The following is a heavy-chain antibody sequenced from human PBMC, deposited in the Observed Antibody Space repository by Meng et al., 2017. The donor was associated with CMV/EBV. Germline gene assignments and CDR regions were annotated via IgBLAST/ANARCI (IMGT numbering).Heavy chain of an antibody. J-gene: IGHJ5*02. CDR2: INPNSGGT. V-gene: IGHV1-2*02. CDR1: FSGDE. Sequence: FSGDEMHWGRRAPGQGNEWRGGINPNSGGTNDAEKFQGRVTMTRDTSISTAYMELSRLRSDDTAVYYCARFWEDCSSTSCYTDWFDPWGQGTLVTVSS. CDR3: ARFWEDCSSTSCYTDWFDP. D-gene: IGHD2-2*02.